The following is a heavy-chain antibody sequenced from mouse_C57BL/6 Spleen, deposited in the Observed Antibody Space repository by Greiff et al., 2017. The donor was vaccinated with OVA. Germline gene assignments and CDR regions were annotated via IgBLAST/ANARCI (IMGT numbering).Heavy chain of an antibody. J-gene: IGHJ4*01. D-gene: IGHD2-4*01. CDR1: GYTFTSYW. CDR3: ARERVYYDYDGYAMDY. Sequence: QVQLQQPGAELVKPGASVKLSCKASGYTFTSYWMQWVKQRPGQGLEWIGEIDPSDSYTNYNQKFKGKATLTVDTSSSPAYMQLSSLTSEDSAVYYCARERVYYDYDGYAMDYWGQGTSVTVSS. V-gene: IGHV1-50*01. CDR2: IDPSDSYT.